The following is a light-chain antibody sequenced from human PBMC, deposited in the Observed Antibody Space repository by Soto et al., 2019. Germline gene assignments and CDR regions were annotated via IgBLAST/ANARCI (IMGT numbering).Light chain of an antibody. CDR1: QSLIHRNGNTY. CDR3: MQATEFPRT. CDR2: NIF. J-gene: IGKJ2*02. Sequence: IVMTQTPLSSPVTLGQPASISCRSSQSLIHRNGNTYLTWLHQRPGQPPRLLIHNIFNRFSGVPDRFSGSGAGADFTLRISRVEPEDVGIYYCMQATEFPRTLGQGTKLEIK. V-gene: IGKV2-24*01.